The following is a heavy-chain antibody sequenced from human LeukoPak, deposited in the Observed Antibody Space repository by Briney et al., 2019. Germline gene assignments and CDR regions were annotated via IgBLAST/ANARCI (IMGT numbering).Heavy chain of an antibody. CDR1: GFTFSSYD. J-gene: IGHJ3*02. Sequence: SGGSLRLSCAASGFTFSSYDMHWVRQATGKGLEWVSAIGTAGETYYPGSVKGRFTISRENAKNSLYLQMNSLRAGDTAVYYCARGCSGGSCYLDAFDIWGQGTWSPSLQ. V-gene: IGHV3-13*01. D-gene: IGHD2-15*01. CDR2: IGTAGET. CDR3: ARGCSGGSCYLDAFDI.